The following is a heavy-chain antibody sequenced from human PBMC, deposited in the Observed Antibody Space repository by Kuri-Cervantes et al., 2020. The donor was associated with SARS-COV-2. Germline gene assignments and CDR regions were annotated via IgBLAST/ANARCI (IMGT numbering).Heavy chain of an antibody. J-gene: IGHJ2*01. CDR1: GFTFSSYA. CDR3: ARGNDFWSGRDWYFDL. D-gene: IGHD3-3*01. CDR2: ISYDGSNK. Sequence: GESLKISCAASGFTFSSYAMHWVRQAPGKGLEWVAVISYDGSNKYYADSVKGRFTISRGNSKNTLYLQMNSLRAEDTAVYYCARGNDFWSGRDWYFDLWGRGTLVTVSS. V-gene: IGHV3-30-3*01.